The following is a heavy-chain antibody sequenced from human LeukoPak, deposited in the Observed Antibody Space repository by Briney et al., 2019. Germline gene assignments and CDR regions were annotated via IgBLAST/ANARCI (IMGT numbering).Heavy chain of an antibody. D-gene: IGHD6-19*01. CDR3: ARGRPLFSSGDYYGMDV. V-gene: IGHV1-2*02. Sequence: ASVKVSCKASGYSCTVYYFHWVRQAPGQGLEWMGWINPNSGDTNYAQKFQGRVTMTRDTSISTAYMELSRLGADDTAVYYCARGRPLFSSGDYYGMDVWGQGTTVTVSS. CDR1: GYSCTVYY. J-gene: IGHJ6*02. CDR2: INPNSGDT.